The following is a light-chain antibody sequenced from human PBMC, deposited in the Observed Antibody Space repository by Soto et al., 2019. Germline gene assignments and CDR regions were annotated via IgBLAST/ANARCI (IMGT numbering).Light chain of an antibody. CDR3: QSADSSGEV. CDR2: KDS. V-gene: IGLV3-25*03. CDR1: ALSNQY. Sequence: SYELTQPPSVSVSPGQTARITCSGDALSNQYAYWYQQKPGQAPVLVIYKDSERPSGIPERFSGASSGTTVTLTISGVQAEDEADYYCQSADSSGEVFGGGTKLTVL. J-gene: IGLJ3*02.